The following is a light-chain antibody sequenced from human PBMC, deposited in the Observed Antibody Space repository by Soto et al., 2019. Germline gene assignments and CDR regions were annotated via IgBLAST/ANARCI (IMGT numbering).Light chain of an antibody. CDR3: VAWDDSLSALV. CDR1: SSNIGSNY. Sequence: QLVLTQPPSASGTPGQRVTISCSGSSSNIGSNYVYWYQQLPGTAPKLLIYNNNQRPSGVPDRFSGSKSGTSASLAISGLRSEDEADYYCVAWDDSLSALVFGGGTKLTVL. J-gene: IGLJ3*02. CDR2: NNN. V-gene: IGLV1-47*02.